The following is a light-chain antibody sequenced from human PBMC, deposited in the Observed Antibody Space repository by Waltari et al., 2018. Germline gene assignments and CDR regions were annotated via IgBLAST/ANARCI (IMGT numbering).Light chain of an antibody. V-gene: IGKV3D-15*01. CDR1: QSVGSS. CDR3: HQSSDWPLT. Sequence: EIVMTQSPATLSLSPGERGTLSCRASQSVGSSLAWYQQKPGQAPRLFIYGASNRATGIPNRFSGSGSGTKFTLTISSLEPEDVAFYYCHQSSDWPLTFGGGTKVEIK. J-gene: IGKJ4*01. CDR2: GAS.